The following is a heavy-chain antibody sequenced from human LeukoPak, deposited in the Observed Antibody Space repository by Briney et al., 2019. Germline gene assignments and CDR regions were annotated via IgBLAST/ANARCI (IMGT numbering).Heavy chain of an antibody. V-gene: IGHV4-34*01. CDR3: ARHRWRSSSWYYFDY. CDR1: GGSFSGYY. D-gene: IGHD6-13*01. Sequence: SETLSLTCAVYGGSFSGYYWSWIRQPPGKGLEWIGEINHSGSTNHNPSLKSRVTISVDTSKNQFSLKLSSVTAADTAVYYCARHRWRSSSWYYFDYWGQGTLVTVSS. CDR2: INHSGST. J-gene: IGHJ4*02.